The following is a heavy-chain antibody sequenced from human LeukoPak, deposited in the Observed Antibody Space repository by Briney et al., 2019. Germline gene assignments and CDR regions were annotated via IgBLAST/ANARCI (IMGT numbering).Heavy chain of an antibody. CDR3: ARDFSLVLSSGYSYLYYGMDV. J-gene: IGHJ6*02. CDR2: ISSSSSCI. V-gene: IGHV3-21*01. Sequence: GGSLTLSCTASGFSFSSCSMNWVRHAPGKGLEWVSSISSSSSCIYYADSVKGLFTISRDNAKNSLYLQMYSLKSEVTAVYYCARDFSLVLSSGYSYLYYGMDVWGQGTTVTVSS. D-gene: IGHD3-22*01. CDR1: GFSFSSCS.